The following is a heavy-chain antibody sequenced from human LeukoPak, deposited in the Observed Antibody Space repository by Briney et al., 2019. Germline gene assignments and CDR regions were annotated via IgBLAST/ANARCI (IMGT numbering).Heavy chain of an antibody. Sequence: ASVKVSCKASGYTFTSYAMHWVRQAPGQRLEWMGWINAGNGNTKYSQKFQGRVTITRDTSASTAYMELSRLRSDDTAVYYCARDPYVGWPNYYYYMDVWGKGTTVTVSS. V-gene: IGHV1-3*01. J-gene: IGHJ6*03. D-gene: IGHD1-26*01. CDR2: INAGNGNT. CDR3: ARDPYVGWPNYYYYMDV. CDR1: GYTFTSYA.